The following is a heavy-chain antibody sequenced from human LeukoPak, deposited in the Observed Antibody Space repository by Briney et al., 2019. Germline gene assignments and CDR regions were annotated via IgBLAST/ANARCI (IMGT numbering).Heavy chain of an antibody. J-gene: IGHJ4*02. D-gene: IGHD2-2*01. CDR3: ARDGLGYCSSTSCRPFDY. CDR2: ISSSSSTI. Sequence: GGSLRLSCAASGFTFSSYSMNWVRQAPGKGLEWVSYISSSSSTIYYADSVKGRFTISRDNAKNSLYLQMNSLRAEDTAVYYCARDGLGYCSSTSCRPFDYWGQGTLVTASS. CDR1: GFTFSSYS. V-gene: IGHV3-48*01.